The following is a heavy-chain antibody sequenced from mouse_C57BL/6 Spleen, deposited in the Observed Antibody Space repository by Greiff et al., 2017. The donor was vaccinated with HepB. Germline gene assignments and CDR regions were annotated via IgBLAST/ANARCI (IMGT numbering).Heavy chain of an antibody. J-gene: IGHJ2*01. D-gene: IGHD4-1*01. CDR3: ARLTGTGGYFDY. V-gene: IGHV1-26*01. CDR2: INPNNGGT. Sequence: EVQLQQSGPELVKPGASVKISCKASGYTFTDYYMNWVKQSHGKSLEWIGDINPNNGGTSYNQKFKGKATLTVDKSSSTAYMELRSLTSEDSAVYYCARLTGTGGYFDYWGQGTTLTVSS. CDR1: GYTFTDYY.